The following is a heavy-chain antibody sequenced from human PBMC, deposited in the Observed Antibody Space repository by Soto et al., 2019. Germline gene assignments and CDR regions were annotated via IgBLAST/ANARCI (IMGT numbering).Heavy chain of an antibody. V-gene: IGHV1-2*04. D-gene: IGHD4-17*01. CDR3: ARGATYGDYTHYYYYYMDV. CDR1: GYTFTGYY. J-gene: IGHJ6*03. Sequence: GASVKVSCKASGYTFTGYYMHWVRQAPGQGLEWMGWINPNSGGTNYAQKFQGWVTMTRDTSISTAYMELSRLRSDDTAVYYCARGATYGDYTHYYYYYMDVWGQGTTVTVSS. CDR2: INPNSGGT.